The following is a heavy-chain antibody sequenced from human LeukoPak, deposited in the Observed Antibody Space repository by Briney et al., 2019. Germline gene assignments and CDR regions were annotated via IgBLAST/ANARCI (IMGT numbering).Heavy chain of an antibody. Sequence: SETLSLTCAVHGGSCDDYYCSWIRQPPGKGLEWIGEIHPHGIFYYNSSLTSRVTISIDTSKTQFSLRLTSVTAADTALYYCARGRDRSKAGDLWGQGSLVIVSS. D-gene: IGHD5-24*01. CDR1: GGSCDDYY. V-gene: IGHV4-34*01. CDR3: ARGRDRSKAGDL. CDR2: IHPHGIF. J-gene: IGHJ5*02.